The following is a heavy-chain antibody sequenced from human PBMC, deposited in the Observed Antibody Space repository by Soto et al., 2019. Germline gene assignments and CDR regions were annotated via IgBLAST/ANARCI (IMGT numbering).Heavy chain of an antibody. D-gene: IGHD5-18*01. CDR1: GGSINSGGYC. CDR2: ISYGGST. J-gene: IGHJ4*02. CDR3: SRGILV. Sequence: QVQLQESGPGLVKPSQTLSLTGTVSGGSINSGGYCWSWIRQHPGKGLDWIGCISYGGSTSYNPSLKSRVTISVDTSKNQFSLKLTSVTAADTAVYYCSRGILVWGQGALSTVSS. V-gene: IGHV4-31*03.